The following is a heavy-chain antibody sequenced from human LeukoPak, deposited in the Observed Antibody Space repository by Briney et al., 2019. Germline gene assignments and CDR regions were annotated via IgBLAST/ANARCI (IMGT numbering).Heavy chain of an antibody. CDR1: GFTFSSYG. CDR3: ANSPSPYSSGWYPDAAFDI. Sequence: PGGSLRLSCAASGFTFSSYGMHWVRQAPGNGLEWVAVISYDGSNKYYVDSVKGRFTISRDNSKNTLYLQMNSLRAEDTAVYYCANSPSPYSSGWYPDAAFDIWGQGTMVTVSS. V-gene: IGHV3-30*18. CDR2: ISYDGSNK. D-gene: IGHD6-19*01. J-gene: IGHJ3*02.